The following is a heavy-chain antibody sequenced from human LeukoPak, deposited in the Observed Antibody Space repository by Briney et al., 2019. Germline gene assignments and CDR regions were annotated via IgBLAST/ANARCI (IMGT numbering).Heavy chain of an antibody. V-gene: IGHV3-23*01. CDR2: ISGGGGAT. J-gene: IGHJ4*02. CDR3: AGRIAVPGTLEY. Sequence: GGSLRLSCAAPGLTFSNYAMSWVRQTTEKGLEWVSFISGGGGATFYSASVKGRFTISRDNSKNTVYLQMNSLRAEDTAVYYCAGRIAVPGTLEYWGQGTLVTVSS. D-gene: IGHD6-19*01. CDR1: GLTFSNYA.